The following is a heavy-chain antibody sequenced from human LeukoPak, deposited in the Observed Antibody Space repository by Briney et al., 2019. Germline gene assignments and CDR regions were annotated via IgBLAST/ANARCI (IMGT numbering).Heavy chain of an antibody. CDR1: GFTFSDYY. D-gene: IGHD3-3*02. J-gene: IGHJ6*02. CDR3: ARGHFGMDV. CDR2: ISGGSSST. Sequence: GGSLRLSCAASGFTFSDYYMSWIRQAPGKCLEWVSYISGGSSSTYYADSVKGRFTISRDNARNSVFLQMNSLRAEDTAVYDCARGHFGMDVWGQGTTVTVSS. V-gene: IGHV3-11*06.